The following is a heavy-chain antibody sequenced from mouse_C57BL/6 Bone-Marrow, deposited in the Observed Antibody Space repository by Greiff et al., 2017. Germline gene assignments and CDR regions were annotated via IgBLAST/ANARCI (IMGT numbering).Heavy chain of an antibody. CDR3: TTFWSTYDYDGYYAMDY. D-gene: IGHD2-4*01. CDR1: GFNIKDDY. Sequence: EVKLQESGAELVRPGASVKLSCTASGFNIKDDYMHWVKQRPEQGLEWIGWIDPENGDTEYASKVQGKATITADTSSNTAYLQLSSLTSEDTAVYYCTTFWSTYDYDGYYAMDYWGQGTSVTVSS. CDR2: IDPENGDT. V-gene: IGHV14-4*01. J-gene: IGHJ4*01.